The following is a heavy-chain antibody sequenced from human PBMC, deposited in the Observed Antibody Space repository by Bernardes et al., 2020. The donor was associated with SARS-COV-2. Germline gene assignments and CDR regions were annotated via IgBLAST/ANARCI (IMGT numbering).Heavy chain of an antibody. J-gene: IGHJ6*03. CDR2: IYYSGST. V-gene: IGHV4-59*01. CDR3: ARVGALQYYYYYMDV. CDR1: GGSISSYY. D-gene: IGHD3-16*01. Sequence: SETLSLTCTVSGGSISSYYWSWIRQPPGKGLEWIGYIYYSGSTNYNPSLKSRVTISVDTSKNQFSLKLSSVTAADTAVYYCARVGALQYYYYYMDVWGKGTTVTVSS.